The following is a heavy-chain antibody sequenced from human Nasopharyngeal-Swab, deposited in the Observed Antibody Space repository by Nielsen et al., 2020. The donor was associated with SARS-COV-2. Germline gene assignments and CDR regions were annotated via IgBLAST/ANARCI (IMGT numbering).Heavy chain of an antibody. CDR2: IYYSGST. V-gene: IGHV4-39*01. J-gene: IGHJ5*02. CDR3: ARRLEGWHLRWFDP. Sequence: SETLSLTCTVSGGSISSSSYYWGWIRQPPGKGLEWIGSIYYSGSTYYNPSLKSRVTISADTSKNQFSLKLSSVTAADTAVYYCARRLEGWHLRWFDPWGQGTLVTVSS. CDR1: GGSISSSSYY. D-gene: IGHD3-3*01.